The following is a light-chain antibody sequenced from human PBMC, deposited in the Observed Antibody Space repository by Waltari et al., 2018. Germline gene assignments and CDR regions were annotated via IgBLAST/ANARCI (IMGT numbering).Light chain of an antibody. Sequence: EIVLTQSPGTLSLSPGERATLSCRASQNFGSYLAWYQQKPGQAPSLLIHETSHRAAGIPARFSGSGSGTDFTLIISSLEPEDFAVFYCQQRANWPLTFGGGTKVEIK. V-gene: IGKV3-11*01. CDR1: QNFGSY. CDR2: ETS. J-gene: IGKJ4*01. CDR3: QQRANWPLT.